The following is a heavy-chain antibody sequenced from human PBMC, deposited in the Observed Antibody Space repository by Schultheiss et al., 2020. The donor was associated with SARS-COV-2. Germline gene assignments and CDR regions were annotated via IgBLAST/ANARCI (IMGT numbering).Heavy chain of an antibody. CDR1: GFTFSRYA. Sequence: GGSLRLSCAASGFTFSRYAMHWVRQAPGKGLEWVAVIWYDGSNKYYADSVKGRFTISRDNSKNTLYLQMNSLRAEDTAVYYCARDPSNYGGNSDAFDIWGQGTMVTVSS. V-gene: IGHV3-30*04. CDR3: ARDPSNYGGNSDAFDI. CDR2: IWYDGSNK. J-gene: IGHJ3*02. D-gene: IGHD4-23*01.